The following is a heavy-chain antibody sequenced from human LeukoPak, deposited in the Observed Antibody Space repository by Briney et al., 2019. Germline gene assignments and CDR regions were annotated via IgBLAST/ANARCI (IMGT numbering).Heavy chain of an antibody. CDR1: GGSISTYY. D-gene: IGHD2-15*01. Sequence: SETLSLTCTVSGGSISTYYWSWIRQPPGKGLEWIGYIYYSGNTNINPSLKSRITISIDTSKNQLSLKLTSVTAADTAVYYCARVGTYCFDYWGQGTLVTVSS. J-gene: IGHJ4*02. V-gene: IGHV4-59*01. CDR3: ARVGTYCFDY. CDR2: IYYSGNT.